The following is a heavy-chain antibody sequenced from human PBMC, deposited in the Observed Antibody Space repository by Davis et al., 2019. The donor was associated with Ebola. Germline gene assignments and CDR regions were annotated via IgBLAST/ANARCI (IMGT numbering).Heavy chain of an antibody. Sequence: GGSLRLSCAASGFTFSSYAMHWVRQAPGKGLEWVAVISYDGSNKYYADSVKGRFTISRDNSKNTLYLQMNSLRAEDTAVYYCARASPLAAAGTFDPWGQGTLVTVSS. V-gene: IGHV3-30-3*01. CDR2: ISYDGSNK. CDR1: GFTFSSYA. CDR3: ARASPLAAAGTFDP. J-gene: IGHJ5*02. D-gene: IGHD6-13*01.